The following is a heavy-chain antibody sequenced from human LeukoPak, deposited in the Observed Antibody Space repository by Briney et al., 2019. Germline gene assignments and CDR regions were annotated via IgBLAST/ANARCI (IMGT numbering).Heavy chain of an antibody. V-gene: IGHV2-5*02. Sequence: SGPTLVKPTQTLTLTCTFSGFSLSTSEVGVGWIRQPPGKALEFLALIYWDDDNRYSPSLENGLTITKDTSKNQVVLTMTNMDPMDTATYYCTHLDTALTSGEFGFVNWGQGTLVTVSS. CDR3: THLDTALTSGEFGFVN. CDR1: GFSLSTSEVG. CDR2: IYWDDDN. D-gene: IGHD5-18*01. J-gene: IGHJ4*02.